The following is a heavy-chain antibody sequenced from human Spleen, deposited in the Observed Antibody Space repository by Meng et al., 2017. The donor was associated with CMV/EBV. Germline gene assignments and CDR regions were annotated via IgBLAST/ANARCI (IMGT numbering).Heavy chain of an antibody. V-gene: IGHV3-11*01. Sequence: GESLKISCAASGFTFRDYHMSWIRQAPGKGLEWVSYISSTGNNIHYVHSLKGRFSISRDNGKNSLYLQMNDLRVEDTAVYCCARELGSRSMPLRPYYYGMDVWGQGTTVTVSS. J-gene: IGHJ6*02. CDR1: GFTFRDYH. CDR2: ISSTGNNI. D-gene: IGHD3-3*02. CDR3: ARELGSRSMPLRPYYYGMDV.